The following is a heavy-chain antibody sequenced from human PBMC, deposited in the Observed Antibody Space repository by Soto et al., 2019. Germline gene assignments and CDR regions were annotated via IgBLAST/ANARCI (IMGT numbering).Heavy chain of an antibody. CDR1: GYTLTELS. CDR3: AKQLRGSGWCPLDS. J-gene: IGHJ4*02. D-gene: IGHD6-19*01. CDR2: FDPEDGET. Sequence: ASVKVSCKVSGYTLTELSMHWVRQAPGKGLEWMGGFDPEDGETIYAQKFQGRVTMTEDTSTDTAYMELNSLRTEDTAVYYCAKQLRGSGWCPLDSWGQGTPVTVSS. V-gene: IGHV1-24*01.